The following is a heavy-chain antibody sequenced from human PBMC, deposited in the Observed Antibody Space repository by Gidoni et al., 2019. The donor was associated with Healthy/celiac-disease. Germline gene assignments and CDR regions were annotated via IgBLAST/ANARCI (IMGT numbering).Heavy chain of an antibody. V-gene: IGHV4-34*01. J-gene: IGHJ5*02. CDR1: GGSFSGYY. CDR3: ARAGWCIAVAGRTYPNWFDP. D-gene: IGHD6-19*01. Sequence: QVQLQQWGAGLLKPSETLSLTCAVYGGSFSGYYWSWIRQPPGKGLEWIGEINHSGSTNYNPSLKSRVTISVDTSKNQFSLKLSSVTAADTAVYYCARAGWCIAVAGRTYPNWFDPWGQGTLVTVSS. CDR2: INHSGST.